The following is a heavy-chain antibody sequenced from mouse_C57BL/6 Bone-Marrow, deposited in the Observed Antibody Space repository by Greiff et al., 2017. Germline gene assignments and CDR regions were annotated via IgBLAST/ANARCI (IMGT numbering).Heavy chain of an antibody. J-gene: IGHJ4*01. CDR3: AREEAYYGYDDAMDY. CDR1: GYTFTDYY. Sequence: VQLQQSGPELVKPGASVKISCKASGYTFTDYYMNWVKQSHGKSLEWIGDLNPNNGGTSYNQKFKGKDTLTVDKSSSTASMELRNLTSEDAAVYYCAREEAYYGYDDAMDYWGQGTSVTVSS. V-gene: IGHV1-26*01. CDR2: LNPNNGGT. D-gene: IGHD2-9*01.